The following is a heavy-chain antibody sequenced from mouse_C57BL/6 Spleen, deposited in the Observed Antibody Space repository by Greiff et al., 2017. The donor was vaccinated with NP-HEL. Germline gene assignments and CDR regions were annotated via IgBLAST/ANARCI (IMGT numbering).Heavy chain of an antibody. CDR2: IYPGDGDT. CDR3: ASGVLRFYWYFDV. V-gene: IGHV1-82*01. CDR1: GYAFSSSW. J-gene: IGHJ1*03. D-gene: IGHD1-1*01. Sequence: QVQLKQSGPELVKPGASVKISCKASGYAFSSSWMNWVKQRPGKGLEWIGRIYPGDGDTTYNGKFKGKATLTADKSSSTAYMQLSSLTSEDSAVYFCASGVLRFYWYFDVWGTGTTVTVSS.